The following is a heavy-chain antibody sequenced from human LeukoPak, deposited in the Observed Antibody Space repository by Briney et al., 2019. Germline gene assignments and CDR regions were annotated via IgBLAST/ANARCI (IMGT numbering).Heavy chain of an antibody. Sequence: ASVKVSCKASGFTFTSSAVQWVRQARGQRLEWIGWIVVGSGNTNYAQKFQERVTITRDMSTSTAYMEPSSLRSEDTAVYYCAARKLWFGESFDYWGQGTLVTVSS. CDR1: GFTFTSSA. CDR2: IVVGSGNT. V-gene: IGHV1-58*01. CDR3: AARKLWFGESFDY. J-gene: IGHJ4*02. D-gene: IGHD3-10*01.